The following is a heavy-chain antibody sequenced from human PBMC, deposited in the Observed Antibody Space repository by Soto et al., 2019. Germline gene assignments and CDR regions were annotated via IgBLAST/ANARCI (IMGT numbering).Heavy chain of an antibody. CDR3: ARGTTTSAFSAMDV. CDR2: ISYDGRNK. J-gene: IGHJ6*02. V-gene: IGHV3-30*04. D-gene: IGHD1-1*01. CDR1: DFTFGTIA. Sequence: QVQLVESGGGVVQPGSSLGLSLAAPDFTFGTIAMAWAAQAPGKGLEGVAVISYDGRNKYIAESVKGRFTISRDNSKNTLFLQMNSLRAEDTAVYYCARGTTTSAFSAMDVWGQGTTVTVSS.